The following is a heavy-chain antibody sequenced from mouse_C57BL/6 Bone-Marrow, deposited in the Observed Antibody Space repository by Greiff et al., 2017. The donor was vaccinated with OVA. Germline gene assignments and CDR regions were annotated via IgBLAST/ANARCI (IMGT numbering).Heavy chain of an antibody. Sequence: QVQLQQPGAELVRPGTSVKLSCKASGYTFTSYWMHWVKQRPGQGLEWIGVIDPSDSYTNYNQKFKGKATLTVDTSSSTAYMQLSSLTSEDSAVYYCARGGTGYLDYWGQGTTLTVSS. CDR1: GYTFTSYW. CDR2: IDPSDSYT. J-gene: IGHJ2*01. V-gene: IGHV1-59*01. D-gene: IGHD4-1*01. CDR3: ARGGTGYLDY.